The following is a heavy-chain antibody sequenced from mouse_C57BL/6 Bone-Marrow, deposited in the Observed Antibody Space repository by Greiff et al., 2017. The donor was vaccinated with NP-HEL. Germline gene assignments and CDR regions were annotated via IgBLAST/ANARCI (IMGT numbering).Heavy chain of an antibody. D-gene: IGHD1-1*02. Sequence: EVQLVESGGDLVKPGGSLKLSCAASGFTFSSYGMSWVRQTPDKRLEWVATISSGGSYTYYPDSVQGRFTISRDNAKNTLYLQMSSLKSEDTAMYYCARRTIRYFDVWGTGTTVTVSS. V-gene: IGHV5-6*01. CDR2: ISSGGSYT. J-gene: IGHJ1*03. CDR3: ARRTIRYFDV. CDR1: GFTFSSYG.